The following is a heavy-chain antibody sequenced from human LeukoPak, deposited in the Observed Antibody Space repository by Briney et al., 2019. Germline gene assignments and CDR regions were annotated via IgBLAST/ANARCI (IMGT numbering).Heavy chain of an antibody. CDR1: GYSFSNYG. V-gene: IGHV7-4-1*02. CDR3: ASGVYSSSWWGSNYYYGMDV. J-gene: IGHJ6*02. CDR2: INTNTGNP. D-gene: IGHD6-6*01. Sequence: ASVKVSCKASGYSFSNYGMNWVRQAPGQGLEWMGWINTNTGNPTYAQGFTGRFVFSLDTSVSTAYLQISSLKAEDTAVYYCASGVYSSSWWGSNYYYGMDVWGQGTTVTVSS.